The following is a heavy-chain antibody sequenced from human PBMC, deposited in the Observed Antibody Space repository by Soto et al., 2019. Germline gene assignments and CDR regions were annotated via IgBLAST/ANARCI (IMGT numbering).Heavy chain of an antibody. Sequence: EVQLVESGGVVVQPGGSLRLSCAASGFTFDAYTMHWVRQAPGKGLEWVSLISWGSPYTYYADSVKGRFTISRDNGQNSLYLQMYSLRTEDTAFYYSTKVSYPYSSSSVSLFDYWGQGTLVTVSS. CDR3: TKVSYPYSSSSVSLFDY. D-gene: IGHD6-6*01. J-gene: IGHJ4*02. CDR1: GFTFDAYT. CDR2: ISWGSPYT. V-gene: IGHV3-43*01.